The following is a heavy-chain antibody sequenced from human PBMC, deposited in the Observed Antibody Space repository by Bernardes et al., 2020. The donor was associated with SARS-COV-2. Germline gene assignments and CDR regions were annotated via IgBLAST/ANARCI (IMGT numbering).Heavy chain of an antibody. CDR3: ARGGSGSPYGMAV. J-gene: IGHJ6*02. CDR2: ISGDGSRT. Sequence: GGSLRLSCAASGFTLSRYWMHWVRQAPGKGLVWVSRISGDGSRTDYADSVKGRFTISRDSAKNTLYLQMNSLRAEDSAVYYCARGGSGSPYGMAVWGQGTTVIVSS. CDR1: GFTLSRYW. D-gene: IGHD3-10*01. V-gene: IGHV3-74*01.